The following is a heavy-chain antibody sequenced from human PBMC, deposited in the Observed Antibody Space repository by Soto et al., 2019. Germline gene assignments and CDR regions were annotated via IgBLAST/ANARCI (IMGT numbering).Heavy chain of an antibody. V-gene: IGHV1-18*01. CDR1: GYTFTSYG. Sequence: QVPLVQSGAEVKKPGASVKVSCKASGYTFTSYGISWVRQAPGQGLEWMGWISAYNGNTNYAQKLQGRVTMTTDTATSTDYMELRSMRSHDTAVYYCVREYGITMIREVIHGPYYFDYWGQGTLVTVSS. CDR2: ISAYNGNT. CDR3: VREYGITMIREVIHGPYYFDY. D-gene: IGHD3-10*01. J-gene: IGHJ4*02.